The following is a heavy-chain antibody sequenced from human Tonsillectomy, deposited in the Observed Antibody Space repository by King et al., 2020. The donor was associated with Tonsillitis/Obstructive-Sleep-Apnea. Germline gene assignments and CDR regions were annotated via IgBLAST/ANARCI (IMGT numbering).Heavy chain of an antibody. CDR2: ISGDGGST. CDR1: GFTFDDYA. J-gene: IGHJ6*03. V-gene: IGHV3-43*02. Sequence: EVQLVESGGGVVQPGGSLRLSCAASGFTFDDYAMHWVRQAPGKGLEWVSLISGDGGSTYYADSVKGRFTISRDNSKNSLYLQMNSLRTEDTALYYCAKDNRPLLYPAVDYYHMDVWGKGTSVTVSS. CDR3: AKDNRPLLYPAVDYYHMDV. D-gene: IGHD4-11*01.